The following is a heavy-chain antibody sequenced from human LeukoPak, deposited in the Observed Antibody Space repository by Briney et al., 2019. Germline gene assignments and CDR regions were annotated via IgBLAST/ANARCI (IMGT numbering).Heavy chain of an antibody. CDR3: AKGYSGYDYAFDI. CDR1: GFTFSKYA. Sequence: GGSLRLSCAVSGFTFSKYALHWVRQAPGEGLEWLAVISYDGNNKYYANSVKGRFTISRDNSKNTLYLQMNSLRAEDTAVYYCAKGYSGYDYAFDIWGQGTMVTVSS. V-gene: IGHV3-30-3*01. CDR2: ISYDGNNK. J-gene: IGHJ3*02. D-gene: IGHD5-12*01.